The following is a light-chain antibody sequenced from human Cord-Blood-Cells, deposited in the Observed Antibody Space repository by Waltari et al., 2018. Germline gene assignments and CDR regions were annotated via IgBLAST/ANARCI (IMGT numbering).Light chain of an antibody. CDR1: QSISSY. V-gene: IGKV1-39*01. J-gene: IGKJ2*01. CDR3: QQSYSTPYT. CDR2: AAS. Sequence: DIQMTQSPPSLSDSVGERVTITCRASQSISSYLNCYQQKPGKAPKLLIYAASSLQSGVPSRFSGSGSGTDFTLTISSLQPEDFATYYCQQSYSTPYTFGQGTKLEIK.